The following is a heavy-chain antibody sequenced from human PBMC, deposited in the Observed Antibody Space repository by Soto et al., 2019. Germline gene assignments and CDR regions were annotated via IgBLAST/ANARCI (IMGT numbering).Heavy chain of an antibody. CDR2: ISGTTDRT. Sequence: EVQVLESGGGLVQPGGSLRLSCAASGFTIRNYAMSWVRQAPGKALEWVAGISGTTDRTYYRDSVEGRFTIFKDTSKNRLYLEMNSLRAEDTALYRCEGSWTWGQGTLVTVSS. V-gene: IGHV3-23*02. CDR3: EGSWT. CDR1: GFTIRNYA. D-gene: IGHD5-12*01. J-gene: IGHJ1*01.